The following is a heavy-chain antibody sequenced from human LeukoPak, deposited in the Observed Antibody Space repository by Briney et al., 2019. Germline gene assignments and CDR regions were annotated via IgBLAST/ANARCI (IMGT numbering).Heavy chain of an antibody. J-gene: IGHJ4*02. CDR3: ARDLGTGALDY. D-gene: IGHD2-8*02. Sequence: GGSLRLSCAASGFTFSSYWMSWVRQAPGKGLEWVANIKQDGSEKYYVDSVKGRFTISRDNAKNSLYLQMNSLRAGDTAVYYCARDLGTGALDYWGQGTLVTVSS. V-gene: IGHV3-7*01. CDR2: IKQDGSEK. CDR1: GFTFSSYW.